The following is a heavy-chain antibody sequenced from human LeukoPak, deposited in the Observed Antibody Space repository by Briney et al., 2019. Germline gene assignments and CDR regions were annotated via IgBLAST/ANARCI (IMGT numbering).Heavy chain of an antibody. J-gene: IGHJ4*02. CDR3: TRVGQSYSTSGQALDH. CDR1: GFTFSSYA. CDR2: ISGSADTA. Sequence: GGSLRLSCAASGFTFSSYAMSWVRQAPGKGLEWVSAISGSADTAYYADSVKGRFTMSRDNARNSLYLQMNSLGAEDTAVYYCTRVGQSYSTSGQALDHWGQGTLVTVSS. V-gene: IGHV3-23*01. D-gene: IGHD2-8*01.